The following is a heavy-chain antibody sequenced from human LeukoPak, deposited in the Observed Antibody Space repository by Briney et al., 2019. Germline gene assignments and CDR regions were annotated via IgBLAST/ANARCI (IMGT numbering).Heavy chain of an antibody. Sequence: ASVKVSCKASGYTFTGYYMHWVRQAPGPGLEWMGWINPNSGGTNYAQKFQGRVTMTRDTSISTAYMELSWLRSDDTAVYYCARGDSCSWYRPGLDYWGQGTLVTVSS. J-gene: IGHJ4*02. CDR3: ARGDSCSWYRPGLDY. D-gene: IGHD6-13*01. CDR1: GYTFTGYY. V-gene: IGHV1-2*02. CDR2: INPNSGGT.